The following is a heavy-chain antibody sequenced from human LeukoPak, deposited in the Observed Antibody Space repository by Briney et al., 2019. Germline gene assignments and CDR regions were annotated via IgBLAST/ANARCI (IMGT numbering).Heavy chain of an antibody. D-gene: IGHD3-22*01. CDR3: ATYYDSSGYTRPNVFDI. V-gene: IGHV3-7*01. Sequence: GGSLRLSCAASGFTFSNYWMSWVRQAPGKGLEWVANIKQDGSDKYYVDSVKGRFTISRDNAKNSLYLQMNSLRAEDTAVYYCATYYDSSGYTRPNVFDIWGQGTMVTVSS. CDR1: GFTFSNYW. J-gene: IGHJ3*02. CDR2: IKQDGSDK.